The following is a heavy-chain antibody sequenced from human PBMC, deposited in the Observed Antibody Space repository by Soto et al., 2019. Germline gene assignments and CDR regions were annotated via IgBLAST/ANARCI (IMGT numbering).Heavy chain of an antibody. J-gene: IGHJ4*02. Sequence: EVQLVESGGGLIQPGGSLRLSCAASGFTVSSNYMSWVRQAPGKGLEWVSVIYSGGSTYYADSVKGRFTISRDNSKNTLSLQMNSLRAEDTAVYYCARGQWLPRWNYFDYWGQGTLVTVSS. D-gene: IGHD6-19*01. CDR2: IYSGGST. V-gene: IGHV3-53*01. CDR1: GFTVSSNY. CDR3: ARGQWLPRWNYFDY.